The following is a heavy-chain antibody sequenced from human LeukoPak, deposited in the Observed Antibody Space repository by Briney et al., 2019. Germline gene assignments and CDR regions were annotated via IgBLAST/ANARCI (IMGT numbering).Heavy chain of an antibody. J-gene: IGHJ6*02. CDR2: IVVGSGNT. D-gene: IGHD3-10*01. CDR1: GFTFTSSA. Sequence: SVKVSCKASGFTFTSSAMQWVRQARGQRLEWIGWIVVGSGNTNYAQKFQERVTITRDMSTSTAYMELRSLRSDDTAVYYCARDLIAMWYYYGSGSYPHGMDVWGQGTTVTVS. CDR3: ARDLIAMWYYYGSGSYPHGMDV. V-gene: IGHV1-58*02.